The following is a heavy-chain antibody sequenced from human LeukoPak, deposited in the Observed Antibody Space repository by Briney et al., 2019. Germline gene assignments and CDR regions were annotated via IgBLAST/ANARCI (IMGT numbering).Heavy chain of an antibody. D-gene: IGHD1-26*01. V-gene: IGHV1-3*01. J-gene: IGHJ4*02. CDR1: GYTFTSYA. Sequence: ASVKVSCKASGYTFTSYAMHWVRQAPGQRLEWRGWINAGNGNTKYSQKFQGRVTITRDTSASTAYMELSSLRSEDTGVYYCARAQGYSGSYYDYWGQGTLVTVSS. CDR3: ARAQGYSGSYYDY. CDR2: INAGNGNT.